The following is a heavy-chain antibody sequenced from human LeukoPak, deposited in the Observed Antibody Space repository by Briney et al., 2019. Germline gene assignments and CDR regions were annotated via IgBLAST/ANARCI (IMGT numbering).Heavy chain of an antibody. Sequence: GGSLRLSCAASGFNFGSYAMNWVRQAPGKGLEWVSTINRSGGSTYYADSVKGRFTISRDNSKNTLYLQMNSLRAEDTAVYYCAKDPSSGYSSGWHLYYYDSSGSPGGYFDYWGQGTLVTVSS. CDR1: GFNFGSYA. D-gene: IGHD3-22*01. J-gene: IGHJ4*02. CDR2: INRSGGST. V-gene: IGHV3-23*01. CDR3: AKDPSSGYSSGWHLYYYDSSGSPGGYFDY.